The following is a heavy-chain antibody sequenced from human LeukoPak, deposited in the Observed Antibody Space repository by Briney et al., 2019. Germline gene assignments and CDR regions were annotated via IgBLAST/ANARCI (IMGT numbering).Heavy chain of an antibody. J-gene: IGHJ5*02. V-gene: IGHV1-69*05. Sequence: ASVNVSCKASGGTFISYAISWVRQAPGQGLEWMGGIIPIFGTANYAQKFQGRVTITTDESTSTAYMELSSLRSEDTAVYYCARAHRSSWYGWFDPWGQGTLVTVSS. CDR1: GGTFISYA. CDR3: ARAHRSSWYGWFDP. D-gene: IGHD6-13*01. CDR2: IIPIFGTA.